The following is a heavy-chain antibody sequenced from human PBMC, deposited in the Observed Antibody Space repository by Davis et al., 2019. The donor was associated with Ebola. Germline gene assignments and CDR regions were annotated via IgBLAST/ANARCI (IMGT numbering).Heavy chain of an antibody. Sequence: PGGSLRLSCAASGFTFSSYAMSWVRQAPGKGLEWVSGISWNSGSIGYADSVKGRFTISRDNAKNSLYLQMNSLRAEDTALYYCAKDGVAAAGLYYYGMDVWGQGTTVTVSS. CDR1: GFTFSSYA. CDR3: AKDGVAAAGLYYYGMDV. D-gene: IGHD6-13*01. J-gene: IGHJ6*02. CDR2: ISWNSGSI. V-gene: IGHV3-9*01.